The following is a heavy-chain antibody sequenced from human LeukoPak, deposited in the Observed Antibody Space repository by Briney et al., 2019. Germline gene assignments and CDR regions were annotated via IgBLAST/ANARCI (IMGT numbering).Heavy chain of an antibody. CDR2: IKQDGSEK. CDR1: GFTFSGYW. CDR3: ARDLYSSAWYWFDP. V-gene: IGHV3-7*01. J-gene: IGHJ5*02. Sequence: PGGSLRLSCAASGFTFSGYWMSWVRQAPGKGLEWVANIKQDGSEKYYVDSVKGRFTISRDNAKNSLYLQMNSLRAEDTAVYYCARDLYSSAWYWFDPWGQGTLVTVSS. D-gene: IGHD6-19*01.